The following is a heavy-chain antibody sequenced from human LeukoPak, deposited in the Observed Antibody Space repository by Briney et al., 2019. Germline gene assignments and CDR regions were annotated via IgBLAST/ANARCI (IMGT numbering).Heavy chain of an antibody. CDR2: MSDSGGAT. D-gene: IGHD1-26*01. CDR3: AKDPPVRERGYYFDY. J-gene: IGHJ4*02. CDR1: GFTFSSCA. V-gene: IGHV3-23*01. Sequence: GGSLRLSCAASGFTFSSCAMNWVRQAPGKGLEWVSAMSDSGGATYYSDSVKGRFTISRDNSKNTLYLQMNSLRAEDTAVYYCAKDPPVRERGYYFDYWGQGTLVTVSS.